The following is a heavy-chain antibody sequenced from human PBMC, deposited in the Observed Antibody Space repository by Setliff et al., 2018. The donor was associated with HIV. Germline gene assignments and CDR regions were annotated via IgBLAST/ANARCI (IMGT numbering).Heavy chain of an antibody. CDR3: ARDVTLIVEGGMDV. CDR2: IYTSGST. CDR1: GGSISSGSYY. D-gene: IGHD3-22*01. J-gene: IGHJ6*02. V-gene: IGHV4-61*02. Sequence: TSETLSLTCTVSGGSISSGSYYWSWIRQPAGKGLEWIGRIYTSGSTNYNPSLKSRVTISVDTSKNQFSLKLSSVTAADTAVYYCARDVTLIVEGGMDVWGQGTTVTVSS.